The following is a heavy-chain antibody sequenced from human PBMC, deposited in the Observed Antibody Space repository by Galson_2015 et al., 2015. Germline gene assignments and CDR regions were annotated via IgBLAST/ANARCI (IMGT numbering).Heavy chain of an antibody. CDR1: GFTFSDYY. D-gene: IGHD6-13*01. CDR2: ISYSSST. J-gene: IGHJ4*02. V-gene: IGHV3-11*05. Sequence: SLRLSCAASGFTFSDYYMSWIRQAPGKGLEWISYISYSSSTNYADSVKGRFTIPRDNGKNSLYLQMNSLRAGDTAVYYCAREGSSWDFDYWGQGTLVTVSS. CDR3: AREGSSWDFDY.